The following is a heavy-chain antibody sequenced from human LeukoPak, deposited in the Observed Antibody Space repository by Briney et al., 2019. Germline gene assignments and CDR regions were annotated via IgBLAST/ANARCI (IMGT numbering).Heavy chain of an antibody. Sequence: LSLTCAVYGGSFSGYYWSWIRQAPGKGLEWVSYISSSGSTIYYADSVKGRFTISRDNAKNSLYLQVNSLRAEDTAVYYCARAKGSTALKYWGQGTLVTVSS. CDR3: ARAKGSTALKY. CDR2: ISSSGSTI. V-gene: IGHV3-11*01. CDR1: GGSFSGYY. D-gene: IGHD2-2*01. J-gene: IGHJ4*02.